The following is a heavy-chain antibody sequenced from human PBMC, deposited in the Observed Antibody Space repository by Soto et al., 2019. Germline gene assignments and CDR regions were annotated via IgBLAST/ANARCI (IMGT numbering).Heavy chain of an antibody. V-gene: IGHV3-30*18. CDR3: AKDHLGDPPLYAFDI. J-gene: IGHJ3*02. D-gene: IGHD2-21*02. CDR1: GFTFSSYG. CDR2: ISYDGSNK. Sequence: QVQLVESGGGVVQPGRSLRLSCAASGFTFSSYGMHWVRQAPGKGLEWVAVISYDGSNKYYADSVKGRFTISRDNSKNTLYLQMNNLRAEDTAVYYCAKDHLGDPPLYAFDIWGQGTMVTVSS.